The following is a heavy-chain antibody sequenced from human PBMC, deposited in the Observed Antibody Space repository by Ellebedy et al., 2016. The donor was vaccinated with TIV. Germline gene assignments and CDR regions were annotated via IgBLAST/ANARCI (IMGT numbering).Heavy chain of an antibody. V-gene: IGHV4-61*01. CDR1: GGSVSSGNYY. Sequence: SETLSLTXTVSGGSVSSGNYYWSWIRQPPGKGLEWIGYIYYSGSTNYNPSLKSRVTISVDTSKNQFSLKLSSVTAADTAVYYCARRSAGVAGRSIDYWGQGTLVTVSS. D-gene: IGHD6-19*01. CDR3: ARRSAGVAGRSIDY. J-gene: IGHJ4*02. CDR2: IYYSGST.